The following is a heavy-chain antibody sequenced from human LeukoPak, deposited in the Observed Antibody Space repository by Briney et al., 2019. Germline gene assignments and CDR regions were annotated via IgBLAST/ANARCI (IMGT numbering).Heavy chain of an antibody. V-gene: IGHV3-23*01. J-gene: IGHJ5*02. CDR3: AKFWSAQLAPPYSDH. CDR1: GFSFSSYA. CDR2: VSGGGDNT. Sequence: GGSLRLSCAASGFSFSSYAMSWVRQAPGKGLEGVSTVSGGGDNTYYADSVKGRFTISRDNSKNTLFLQMSSLRAEDTAVYYCAKFWSAQLAPPYSDHWGQGALVTVSS. D-gene: IGHD2-2*01.